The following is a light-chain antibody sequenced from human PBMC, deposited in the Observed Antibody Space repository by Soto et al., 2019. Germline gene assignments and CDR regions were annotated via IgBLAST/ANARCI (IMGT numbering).Light chain of an antibody. Sequence: DIQMTQSPSTLSASVGDRVTITCRASQSISSWLAWFQQKPGKAPKLLISRASSLESGVPSRFSGHGSGTELTLTISSLQPDDFATYYCQQYHNYSTFGQGTKVEIK. CDR2: RAS. CDR1: QSISSW. V-gene: IGKV1-5*03. J-gene: IGKJ1*01. CDR3: QQYHNYST.